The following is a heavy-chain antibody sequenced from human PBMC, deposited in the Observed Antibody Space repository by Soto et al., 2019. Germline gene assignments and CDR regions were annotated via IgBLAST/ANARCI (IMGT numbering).Heavy chain of an antibody. CDR1: GGSISSGDYY. V-gene: IGHV4-30-4*01. CDR2: VFYTGNT. Sequence: SETLSLTCTVSGGSISSGDYYWNWIRQPPGKGLEWIGYVFYTGNTYYNPSLKRRVAISIDTSENQFSLRLSSVTAADTAVYYCAKEDVVVTSAGGFDFWGPGTLVTAPQ. J-gene: IGHJ4*02. D-gene: IGHD2-15*01. CDR3: AKEDVVVTSAGGFDF.